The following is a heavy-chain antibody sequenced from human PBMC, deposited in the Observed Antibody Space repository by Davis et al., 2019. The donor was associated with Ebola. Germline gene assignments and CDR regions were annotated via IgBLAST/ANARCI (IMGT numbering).Heavy chain of an antibody. D-gene: IGHD3-3*01. J-gene: IGHJ5*02. CDR3: ARVLEWLLYRWFDP. V-gene: IGHV1-3*01. Sequence: KFQGRVTITRDTSASTAYMELSSLRSEDTAVYYCARVLEWLLYRWFDPWGQGTLVTVSS.